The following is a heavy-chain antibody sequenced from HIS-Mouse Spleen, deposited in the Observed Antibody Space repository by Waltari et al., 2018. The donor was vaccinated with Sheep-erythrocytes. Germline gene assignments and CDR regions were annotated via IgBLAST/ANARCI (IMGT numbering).Heavy chain of an antibody. D-gene: IGHD4-17*01. Sequence: EVQLVESGGGLVKPGGSLRLSCAASGFTFSSYSMNWVRQAPGKGLGWVSSISSSSSYIYYADSVKGRFTISRDNAKNSLYLQMNSLRAEDTAVYYCASVAAVTTYYFDYWGQGTLVTVSS. J-gene: IGHJ4*02. CDR3: ASVAAVTTYYFDY. V-gene: IGHV3-21*01. CDR1: GFTFSSYS. CDR2: ISSSSSYI.